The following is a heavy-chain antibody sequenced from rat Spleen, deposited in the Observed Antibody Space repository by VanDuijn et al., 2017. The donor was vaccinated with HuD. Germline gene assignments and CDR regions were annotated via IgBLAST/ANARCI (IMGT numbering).Heavy chain of an antibody. J-gene: IGHJ3*01. CDR1: GFTFSNYG. CDR3: ATGPRILRIDWFAY. Sequence: EVQLVESGGGLVQPGRSLKLSCAASGFTFSNYGMAWVRQAPTKGLEWVATISYDGSSTYYRDSVKGRFTVSRDTAQNILYLQMNSLRSEETATYYCATGPRILRIDWFAYWGQGTQVTVSS. V-gene: IGHV5-29*01. CDR2: ISYDGSST. D-gene: IGHD1-6*01.